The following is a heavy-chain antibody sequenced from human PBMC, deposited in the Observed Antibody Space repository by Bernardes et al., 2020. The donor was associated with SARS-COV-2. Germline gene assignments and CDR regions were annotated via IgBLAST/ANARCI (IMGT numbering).Heavy chain of an antibody. V-gene: IGHV3-23*01. CDR1: GFTFSSYA. CDR3: VSRWLVQY. CDR2: ISGSGGST. D-gene: IGHD6-19*01. J-gene: IGHJ4*02. Sequence: VGSLILSCAASGFTFSSYAMSWVRQAPGQGLEWVSTISGSGGSTYYADSVKGRFTISRDNSKNTLYLQMNSLRAEDTAVYYCVSRWLVQYWGQGTLVTVSS.